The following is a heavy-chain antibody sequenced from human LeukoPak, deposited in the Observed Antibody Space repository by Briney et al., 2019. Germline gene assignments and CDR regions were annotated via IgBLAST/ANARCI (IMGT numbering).Heavy chain of an antibody. CDR3: AKDEGYNYGWFYFDY. Sequence: GGSLRLSCAASGFTFSDSGIHWVRQAPGKGLERVAFIPFDGSDKYYADSVKGRFTISRDNSKNTLYLQMNSLKAEDTAVYYCAKDEGYNYGWFYFDYWGKGTAVTVSS. J-gene: IGHJ4*02. V-gene: IGHV3-30*02. D-gene: IGHD5-18*01. CDR1: GFTFSDSG. CDR2: IPFDGSDK.